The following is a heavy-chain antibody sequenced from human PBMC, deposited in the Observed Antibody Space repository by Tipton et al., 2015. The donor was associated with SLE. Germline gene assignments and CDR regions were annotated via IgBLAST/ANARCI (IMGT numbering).Heavy chain of an antibody. V-gene: IGHV3-33*01. J-gene: IGHJ6*02. CDR3: ARCLSGYYGMDV. CDR1: GFTFSSYG. CDR2: IWYDGSNK. Sequence: QLVQSGGGVVQPGRSLRLSCAASGFTFSSYGMHWVRQAPGKGLEWVAVIWYDGSNKYYADSVKGRFTISRDNSKNTLYLQMNSLRAEDTAVYYCARCLSGYYGMDVWGQGTTVTVSS.